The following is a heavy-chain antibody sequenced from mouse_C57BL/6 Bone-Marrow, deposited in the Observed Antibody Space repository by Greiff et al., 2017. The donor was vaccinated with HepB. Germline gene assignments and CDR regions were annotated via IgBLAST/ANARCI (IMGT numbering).Heavy chain of an antibody. CDR2: IDPSDSYT. CDR3: AREGLYYSNYDFDY. J-gene: IGHJ2*01. V-gene: IGHV1-69*01. CDR1: GYTFTSYW. D-gene: IGHD2-5*01. Sequence: QVQLQQPGAELVMPGASVKLSCKASGYTFTSYWMHWVKQRPGQGLEWIGEIDPSDSYTNYNQKFKGKSTLTVDKSSSTAYMQLSSLTSEDSAVYYFAREGLYYSNYDFDYWGQGTTLTVSS.